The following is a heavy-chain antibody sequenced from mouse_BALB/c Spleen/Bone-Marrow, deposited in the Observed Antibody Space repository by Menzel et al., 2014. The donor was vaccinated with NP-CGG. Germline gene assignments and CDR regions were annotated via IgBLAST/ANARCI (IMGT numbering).Heavy chain of an antibody. Sequence: VQLQQSGAELVKPGASVKLSCTASGFNIKDTYMHWVKQRPGHGLEWIGEILPGSGITNYNEKFKGKATFTADTSSNTAYMQLSSLTSEDSAVYYCARSPYWGQGTLVTVSA. CDR1: GFNIKDTY. CDR3: ARSPY. CDR2: ILPGSGIT. V-gene: IGHV14-3*02. J-gene: IGHJ3*01.